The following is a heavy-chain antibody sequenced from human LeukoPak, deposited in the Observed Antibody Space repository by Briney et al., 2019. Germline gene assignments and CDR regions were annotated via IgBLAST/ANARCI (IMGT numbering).Heavy chain of an antibody. J-gene: IGHJ4*02. Sequence: GASVKVSCKASGCTFTDYYMHWVRQAPGQGLEWMGWINPNSGGTYYAQQFQDRVTMTRDTSINTAYMELSRLRSDDTAVFYCARGMSQVSTVDYWGQGTPVTVSS. D-gene: IGHD5/OR15-5a*01. V-gene: IGHV1-2*02. CDR1: GCTFTDYY. CDR3: ARGMSQVSTVDY. CDR2: INPNSGGT.